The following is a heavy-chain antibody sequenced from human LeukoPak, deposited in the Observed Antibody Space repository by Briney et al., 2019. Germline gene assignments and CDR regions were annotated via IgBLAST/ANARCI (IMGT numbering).Heavy chain of an antibody. CDR1: GYSISSGYY. D-gene: IGHD5-24*01. V-gene: IGHV4-38-2*01. CDR2: ICHSGST. CDR3: ARVEPPNWFDP. Sequence: SETLSLTCAVSGYSISSGYYWGWIRQPPGKGLEWIGSICHSGSTYYNPSLKSRVTISVDTSKNQFSLKLSSVTAADTAVYYCARVEPPNWFDPWGQGTLVTVSS. J-gene: IGHJ5*02.